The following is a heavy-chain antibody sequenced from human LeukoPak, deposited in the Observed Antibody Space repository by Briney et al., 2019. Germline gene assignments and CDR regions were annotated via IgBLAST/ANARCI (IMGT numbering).Heavy chain of an antibody. CDR3: ARAFVTPYQHWGFGYFDY. Sequence: GGSLRLSCAASGFTFSNYWMSWVRQPPGKGLVWVSHINTDGSSTTYADSVKGRFTISRDDAKNTLYLQMNSLRAEDTAVYYCARAFVTPYQHWGFGYFDYWGQGTLVTVSS. D-gene: IGHD7-27*01. V-gene: IGHV3-74*01. J-gene: IGHJ4*02. CDR1: GFTFSNYW. CDR2: INTDGSST.